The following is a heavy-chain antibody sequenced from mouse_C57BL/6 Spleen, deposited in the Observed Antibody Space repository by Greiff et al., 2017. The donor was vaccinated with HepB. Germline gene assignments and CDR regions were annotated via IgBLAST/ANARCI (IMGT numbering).Heavy chain of an antibody. D-gene: IGHD1-1*01. J-gene: IGHJ2*01. Sequence: QVQLQQSGAELVMPGASVKLSCKASGYTFTSYWMHWVKQRPGQGLEWIGEIDPSDSYTNYNQKFKGKSTLTVDKSSSTAYMQLSSLTSEDSAVYYCARSGITTVVALYYFDYWGQGTTLTVSS. V-gene: IGHV1-69*01. CDR1: GYTFTSYW. CDR3: ARSGITTVVALYYFDY. CDR2: IDPSDSYT.